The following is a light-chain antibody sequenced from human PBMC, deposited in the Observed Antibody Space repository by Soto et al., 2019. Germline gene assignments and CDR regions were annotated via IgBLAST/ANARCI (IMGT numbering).Light chain of an antibody. CDR3: ETWDSNTRV. Sequence: QLVLTQSSSASASLGSSVKLTCTLSSGHSSYIIAWHQQPPGKAPRYLMNLEGSGTYNKGSGVPDRFSGSSSGADRYLIFSNLQFEDEADYYCETWDSNTRVFGTGTKVTVL. CDR1: SGHSSYI. CDR2: LEGSGTY. V-gene: IGLV4-60*02. J-gene: IGLJ1*01.